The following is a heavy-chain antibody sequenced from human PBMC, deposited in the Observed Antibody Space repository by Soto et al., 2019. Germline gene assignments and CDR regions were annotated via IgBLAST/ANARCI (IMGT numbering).Heavy chain of an antibody. Sequence: SETLSLTCTVSGGSISSVDYYWIWIRQPPGKGLEWIGYIYYSGSTYYNPSLKSRVTISVDTSKNQFSLKLSSVTAADTAVYYCARTQYCSGSGSYSYYYYGMDVWGQGNTVTVSS. CDR3: ARTQYCSGSGSYSYYYYGMDV. CDR1: GGSISSVDYY. D-gene: IGHD2-15*01. V-gene: IGHV4-30-4*01. J-gene: IGHJ6*02. CDR2: IYYSGST.